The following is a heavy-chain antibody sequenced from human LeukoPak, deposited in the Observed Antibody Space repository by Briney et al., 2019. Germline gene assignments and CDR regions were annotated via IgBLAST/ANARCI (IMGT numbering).Heavy chain of an antibody. Sequence: GSSVKVSCXASGGTFSSYAISWVRQAPGQGLEWMGRIIPIFGTANYAQKFQGRVTITTDESTSTAYMELSSLRSEDTAVYYCARDIGSSYNWFDPWGQGTLVTVSS. J-gene: IGHJ5*02. CDR2: IIPIFGTA. CDR3: ARDIGSSYNWFDP. D-gene: IGHD1-26*01. V-gene: IGHV1-69*05. CDR1: GGTFSSYA.